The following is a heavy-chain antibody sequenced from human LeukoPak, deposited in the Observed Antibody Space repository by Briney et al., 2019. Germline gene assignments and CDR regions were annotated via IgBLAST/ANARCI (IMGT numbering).Heavy chain of an antibody. J-gene: IGHJ4*02. D-gene: IGHD5-18*01. CDR3: ARDMHSFGYYFDY. CDR2: IYSSGST. V-gene: IGHV4-4*07. Sequence: SETQSLTCTVSGGSISGYYWSWIRQPAGKGLEWIGLIYSSGSTNYNPSLESRVTMSVDTSKHQFSLKLTSVTAADTAVYHCARDMHSFGYYFDYWGQGILVTVSS. CDR1: GGSISGYY.